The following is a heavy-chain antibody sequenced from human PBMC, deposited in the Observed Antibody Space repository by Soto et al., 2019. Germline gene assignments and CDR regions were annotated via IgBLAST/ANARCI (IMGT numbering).Heavy chain of an antibody. D-gene: IGHD3-22*01. V-gene: IGHV3-30-3*01. CDR2: ISSNGNNE. CDR1: GFSLTTYV. J-gene: IGHJ3*01. CDR3: ATRYYYEGTGYFHDAFDL. Sequence: QVQLVESGGGVVQPGTSLRLSCAASGFSLTTYVMHWVHQAPGKGLEWVAVISSNGNNEIYADSVKGRFTISRDNSKNALYLPMNALRPADAPVHYRATRYYYEGTGYFHDAFDLCGQGTMVTFSS.